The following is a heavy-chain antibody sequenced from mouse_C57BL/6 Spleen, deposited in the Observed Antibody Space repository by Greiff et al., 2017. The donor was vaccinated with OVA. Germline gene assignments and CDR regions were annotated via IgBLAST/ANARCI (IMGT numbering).Heavy chain of an antibody. CDR3: ASLYYYGSSYAMDY. Sequence: DVKLVESGGGLVQPGGSLKLSCAASGFTFSDYGMAWVRQAPRKGPEWVAFISNLAYSIYYADTVTGRFTISRENAKNTLYLEMSSLRSEDTAMYYCASLYYYGSSYAMDYWGQGTSVTVSS. CDR2: ISNLAYSI. D-gene: IGHD1-1*01. V-gene: IGHV5-15*01. CDR1: GFTFSDYG. J-gene: IGHJ4*01.